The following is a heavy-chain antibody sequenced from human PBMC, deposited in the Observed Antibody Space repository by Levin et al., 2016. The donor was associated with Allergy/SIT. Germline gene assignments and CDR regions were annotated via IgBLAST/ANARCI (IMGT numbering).Heavy chain of an antibody. J-gene: IGHJ6*02. CDR3: ARDLRPRGKVVVAATDYYYGMDV. CDR2: INSDGSST. CDR1: GFTFSSYW. D-gene: IGHD2-15*01. Sequence: GGSLRLSCAASGFTFSSYWMHWVRQAPGKGLVWVSRINSDGSSTSYADSVKGRFTISRDNAKNTLYLQMNSLRAEDTAVYYCARDLRPRGKVVVAATDYYYGMDVWGQGTTVTVSS. V-gene: IGHV3-74*01.